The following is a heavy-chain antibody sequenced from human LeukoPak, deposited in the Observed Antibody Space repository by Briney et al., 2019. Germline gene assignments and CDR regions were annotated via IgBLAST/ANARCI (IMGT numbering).Heavy chain of an antibody. CDR2: IYYSGST. CDR3: AREGQAGYCTNGVCYGLDP. CDR1: GGSISSGGYY. Sequence: SETLSLTCTVSGGSISSGGYYWSWIRQHPGKGLEWIGYIYYSGSTYYNPSLKSRVTISVDTSKNQFSLKLSSVTAADTAVYYCAREGQAGYCTNGVCYGLDPWGQGILVTISS. J-gene: IGHJ5*02. V-gene: IGHV4-31*03. D-gene: IGHD2-8*01.